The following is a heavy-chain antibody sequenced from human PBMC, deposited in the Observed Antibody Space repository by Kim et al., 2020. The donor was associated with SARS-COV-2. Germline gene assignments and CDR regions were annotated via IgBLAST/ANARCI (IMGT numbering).Heavy chain of an antibody. CDR2: SVVGSGNT. Sequence: SVKVSCKASGFTFTSSAVQWVRQARGQRLEWVGWSVVGSGNTNYAQKFQERVTITRDMSTSTAYMELRSLRSEDTAVYYCAAGRGVIITSPDYWGQGTLVTVSS. D-gene: IGHD3-10*01. CDR3: AAGRGVIITSPDY. V-gene: IGHV1-58*01. J-gene: IGHJ4*02. CDR1: GFTFTSSA.